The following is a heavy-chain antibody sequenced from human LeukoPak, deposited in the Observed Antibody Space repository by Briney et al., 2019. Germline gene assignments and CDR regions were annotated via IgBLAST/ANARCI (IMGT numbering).Heavy chain of an antibody. V-gene: IGHV4-59*08. J-gene: IGHJ5*02. CDR3: ARVPGVYYDRLTGYGSGWFDP. CDR1: GGSISSYY. D-gene: IGHD3-9*01. Sequence: SETLSLTCTVSGGSISSYYWSWIRQPPGKGLEWIGTVYHSGSTYYNPSLLSRVTISVETSKNQFSLKVRSMTAADTAVYYCARVPGVYYDRLTGYGSGWFDPWGQGTLVTVSS. CDR2: VYHSGST.